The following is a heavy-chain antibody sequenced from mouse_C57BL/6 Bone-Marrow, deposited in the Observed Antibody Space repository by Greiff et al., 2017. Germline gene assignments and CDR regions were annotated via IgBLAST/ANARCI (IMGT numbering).Heavy chain of an antibody. D-gene: IGHD1-1*01. Sequence: VQLKESGGGLVQPGGSLKLSCAASGFTFSDYGMAWVRQAPRKGPEWVAFISNLAYSIYYADTVTGRFTISREDAKNTLYLEMSSLRSEDTAMYYCARQGITTGVAYYYAMDYWGQGTSGTVSS. CDR1: GFTFSDYG. V-gene: IGHV5-15*01. CDR2: ISNLAYSI. J-gene: IGHJ4*01. CDR3: ARQGITTGVAYYYAMDY.